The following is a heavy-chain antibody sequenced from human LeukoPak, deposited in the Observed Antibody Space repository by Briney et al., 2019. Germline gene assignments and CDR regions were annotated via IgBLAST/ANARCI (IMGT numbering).Heavy chain of an antibody. J-gene: IGHJ4*02. V-gene: IGHV3-30*02. D-gene: IGHD4/OR15-4a*01. CDR2: IRYDGRNK. Sequence: GGSLRLSCAASGFTFSSYGMHWVRQAPGKGLDWVAFIRYDGRNKYYADSVKGRFTISRDNSKSTLYLQMNSLRVEDTAVYYCAKAGLVRGGALDSWGQGTLVTVSS. CDR1: GFTFSSYG. CDR3: AKAGLVRGGALDS.